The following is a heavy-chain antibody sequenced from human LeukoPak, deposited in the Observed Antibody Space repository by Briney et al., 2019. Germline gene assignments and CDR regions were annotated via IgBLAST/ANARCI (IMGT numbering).Heavy chain of an antibody. V-gene: IGHV3-30*02. CDR3: ARAPRPSPYAFDI. CDR1: GFTFSSYG. D-gene: IGHD6-6*01. Sequence: PGGSLRLSCAASGFTFSSYGMHWVRQAPGKGLEWVAFIRYDGSNKYYADSVKGRFTISRDNSKNTLYLQMNSLRAEDTAVYYCARAPRPSPYAFDIWGQGTMVTVSS. CDR2: IRYDGSNK. J-gene: IGHJ3*02.